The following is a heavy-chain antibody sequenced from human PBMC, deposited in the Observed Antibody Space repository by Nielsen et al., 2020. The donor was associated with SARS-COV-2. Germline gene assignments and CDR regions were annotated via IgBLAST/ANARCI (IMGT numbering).Heavy chain of an antibody. CDR3: ARSGPPRPTYYYDSSGYSESYGMDV. CDR2: IKQDGSEK. V-gene: IGHV3-7*03. CDR1: GFTFSSYW. D-gene: IGHD3-22*01. J-gene: IGHJ6*02. Sequence: GGSLRLSCAASGFTFSSYWMSWVRQAPGKGLEWVANIKQDGSEKYYVDSVKGRFTISRDNAKNSLYLQMNSLRAEDTAVYYCARSGPPRPTYYYDSSGYSESYGMDVWGQGTTVTVSS.